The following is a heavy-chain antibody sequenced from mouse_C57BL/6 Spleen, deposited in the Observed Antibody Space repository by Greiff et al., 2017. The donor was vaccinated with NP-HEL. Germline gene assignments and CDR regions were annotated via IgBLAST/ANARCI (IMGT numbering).Heavy chain of an antibody. CDR1: GYSITSGYY. D-gene: IGHD2-3*01. Sequence: EVKLQESGPGLVKPSQSLSLTCSVTGYSITSGYYWNWIRQFPGNKLEWMGYISYDGSNNYNPSLKNRISITRDTSKNQFFLKLNSVTTEDTATYYCARDDGYYEWFAYWGQGTLVTVSA. CDR2: ISYDGSN. CDR3: ARDDGYYEWFAY. J-gene: IGHJ3*01. V-gene: IGHV3-6*01.